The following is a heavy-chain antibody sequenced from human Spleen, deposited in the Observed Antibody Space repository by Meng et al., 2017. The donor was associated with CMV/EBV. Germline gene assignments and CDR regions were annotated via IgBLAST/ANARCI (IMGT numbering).Heavy chain of an antibody. V-gene: IGHV3-9*01. CDR3: ARNCCPGPFDY. J-gene: IGHJ4*02. CDR1: GFTFDDYA. D-gene: IGHD2-15*01. CDR2: ISWNSGSI. Sequence: SLKISCAASGFTFDDYAMHWVRQAPGKGLEWVSGISWNSGSIGYADSVKGRFTISRDNSKNTLYLQMNSLRAEDTAVYYCARNCCPGPFDYWGQGTLVTVSS.